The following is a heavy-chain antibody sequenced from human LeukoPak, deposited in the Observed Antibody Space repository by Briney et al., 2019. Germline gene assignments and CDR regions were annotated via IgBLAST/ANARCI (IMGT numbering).Heavy chain of an antibody. CDR1: GFTFSDYF. J-gene: IGHJ6*03. V-gene: IGHV3-11*01. CDR2: ISATGSSI. D-gene: IGHD2-2*01. Sequence: GGSLRLSCAASGFTFSDYFMSWIRQAPGKGLEWVSYISATGSSINYADSVKGRFTISRDNAKNSLYLQMNSLRAEDTAVYYCTRHPFPAAGYYFYYYYMDVWGKGTMVTVSS. CDR3: TRHPFPAAGYYFYYYYMDV.